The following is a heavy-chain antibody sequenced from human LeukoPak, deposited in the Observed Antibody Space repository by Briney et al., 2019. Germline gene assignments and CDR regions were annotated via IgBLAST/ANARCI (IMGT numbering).Heavy chain of an antibody. CDR3: ARDGETTVTIDY. CDR1: GFTFSSYG. V-gene: IGHV3-30*19. D-gene: IGHD4-17*01. CDR2: IWYDGSNK. J-gene: IGHJ4*02. Sequence: GGSLRLSCAASGFTFSSYGMHWVRQAPGKGLEWVAVIWYDGSNKYYADSVKGRFTISRDNSKNTLFLQMNSLRAEDTAVYYCARDGETTVTIDYWGQGTLVTVSS.